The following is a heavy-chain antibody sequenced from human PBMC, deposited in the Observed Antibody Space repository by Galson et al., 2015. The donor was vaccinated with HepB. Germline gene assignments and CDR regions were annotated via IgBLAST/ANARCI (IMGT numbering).Heavy chain of an antibody. CDR1: GYTFTSYG. CDR2: ISAFNGNT. D-gene: IGHD3-22*01. Sequence: VKVSCKASGYTFTSYGISWVRQAPGQGLEWMGWISAFNGNTNYAQKLQGRVTMTTDTSTSTAYMELRSLRSDDTAVYYCARDLVYYDSSGYLPAFDIWGQGTMVTVSS. J-gene: IGHJ3*02. V-gene: IGHV1-18*04. CDR3: ARDLVYYDSSGYLPAFDI.